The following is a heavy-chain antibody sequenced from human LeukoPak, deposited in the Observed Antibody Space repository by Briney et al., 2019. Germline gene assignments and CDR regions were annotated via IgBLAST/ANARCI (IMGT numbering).Heavy chain of an antibody. D-gene: IGHD3-10*01. V-gene: IGHV4-34*01. J-gene: IGHJ4*02. Sequence: SETLSLTCAVHGGSFSGYYWSWIRQPPGKGLEWIGEINHSGSTNYNPSLKSRVTISVDTSKNQFSLKLSSVTAADTAVYYCATIPLAGSGDYWGQGTLVTVSS. CDR2: INHSGST. CDR1: GGSFSGYY. CDR3: ATIPLAGSGDY.